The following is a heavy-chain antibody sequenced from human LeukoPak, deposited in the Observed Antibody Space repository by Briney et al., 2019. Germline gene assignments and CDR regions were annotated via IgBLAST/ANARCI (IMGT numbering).Heavy chain of an antibody. V-gene: IGHV4-34*01. Sequence: SETLSLTCAVYGGSFSGYYWSWIRQPPGKGLEWIGEINHSGSTNYNPSLKSRVTISVDTSKNQFSLKLSSVTAADTAVYCCARGSAYYYDSSGYFLFDYWGQGTLVTVSS. CDR1: GGSFSGYY. CDR2: INHSGST. CDR3: ARGSAYYYDSSGYFLFDY. J-gene: IGHJ4*02. D-gene: IGHD3-22*01.